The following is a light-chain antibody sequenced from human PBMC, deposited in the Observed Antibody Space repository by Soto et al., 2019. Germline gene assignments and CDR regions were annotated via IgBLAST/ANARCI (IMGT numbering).Light chain of an antibody. V-gene: IGLV2-11*01. CDR2: DVS. Sequence: QSVLTQPRSVSGSPGQSVTISCTGTSSDVGGYNYVSWYQQHPGKAPTLMIYDVSKRPSGVPDRFSGSKSGNTASLTISGLQAEDEADYYCCSYAGSYVLGTGTRSPS. CDR3: CSYAGSYV. CDR1: SSDVGGYNY. J-gene: IGLJ1*01.